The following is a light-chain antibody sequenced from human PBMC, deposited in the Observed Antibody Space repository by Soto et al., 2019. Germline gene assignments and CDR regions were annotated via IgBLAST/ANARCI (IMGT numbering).Light chain of an antibody. V-gene: IGKV1-27*01. CDR1: QGIAPY. J-gene: IGKJ4*01. CDR3: QKYNTAPLT. CDR2: ATS. Sequence: DVQMTQSPSSLSAFVGDRVTITCRASQGIAPYLAWFQQKSGKVPKLLIYATSTLQSGVPSRFSGSGSGTDFTLTISSLQPEDVATYYCQKYNTAPLTFGGGTKVEIK.